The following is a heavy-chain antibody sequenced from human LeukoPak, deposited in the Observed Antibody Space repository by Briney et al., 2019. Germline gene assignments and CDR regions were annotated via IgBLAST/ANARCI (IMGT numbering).Heavy chain of an antibody. Sequence: GGSLRLSCAASGFTFSSSAMSCVRQAPGRGLEWGSAISGSGGSTYYADAVNGRFTISRDNSKNTLYLQMNSLRDEDTAVYYCAKLGRWGDRYDFWSGYYNGYYYFDYWGQGTLVTVSS. D-gene: IGHD3-3*01. CDR2: ISGSGGST. J-gene: IGHJ4*02. CDR1: GFTFSSSA. CDR3: AKLGRWGDRYDFWSGYYNGYYYFDY. V-gene: IGHV3-23*01.